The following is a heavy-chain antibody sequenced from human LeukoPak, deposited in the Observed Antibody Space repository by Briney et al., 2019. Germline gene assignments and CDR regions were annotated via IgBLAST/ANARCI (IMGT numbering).Heavy chain of an antibody. V-gene: IGHV3-74*01. J-gene: IGHJ5*02. CDR1: GFTFSSYW. Sequence: PGGSLRLSCAASGFTFSSYWMHWVRQAPGKGLVWVSRINSDGSSTSYADSVEGRFTISRDNAKNTLYLQMNSLRAEDTAVYYCARVFDYGDYLNWFDPWGQGTLVTVSS. CDR3: ARVFDYGDYLNWFDP. D-gene: IGHD4-17*01. CDR2: INSDGSST.